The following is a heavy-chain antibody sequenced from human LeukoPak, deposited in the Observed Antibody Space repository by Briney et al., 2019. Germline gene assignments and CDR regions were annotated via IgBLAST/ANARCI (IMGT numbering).Heavy chain of an antibody. CDR1: GGSFSGYY. V-gene: IGHV4-34*01. J-gene: IGHJ4*02. CDR2: INHSGST. D-gene: IGHD3-9*01. Sequence: SETLSLTCAVYGGSFSGYYWSWVRQPPGKGLEWIGEINHSGSTNYNPALTSRVTISVDTSKNQFSLKLSSVTAADTAVYYCARRGLRYFDWLQFGYYFDYWGQGTLVTVSS. CDR3: ARRGLRYFDWLQFGYYFDY.